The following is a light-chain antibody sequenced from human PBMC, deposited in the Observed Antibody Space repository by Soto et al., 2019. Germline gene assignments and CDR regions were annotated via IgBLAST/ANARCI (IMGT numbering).Light chain of an antibody. CDR1: ALPKQY. CDR3: QSADSRASSEV. J-gene: IGLJ2*01. CDR2: KDN. V-gene: IGLV3-25*02. Sequence: SYELTQSPSVSVSPGQTARITCSGDALPKQYAYWYQQKRGQAPVLVIYKDNERPSGIPERFSGSSSGTTVTLTISGVQPEDEADYYCQSADSRASSEVFGGGTKLSVL.